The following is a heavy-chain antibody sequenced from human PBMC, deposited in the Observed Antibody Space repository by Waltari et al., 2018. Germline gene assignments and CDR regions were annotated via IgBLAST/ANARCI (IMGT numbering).Heavy chain of an antibody. J-gene: IGHJ4*02. D-gene: IGHD6-19*01. CDR3: ARFLVAVAVFDY. CDR2: IYYSGST. CDR1: GGSISSSSYY. V-gene: IGHV4-39*07. Sequence: QLQLQESGPGLVKPSETLSLTCTVSGGSISSSSYYWGWIRQPPGKGLEWIGSIYYSGSTYYNPSLKSRVTISVDTSKNQFSLKLSSVTAADTAMYYCARFLVAVAVFDYWGQGTLVTVSS.